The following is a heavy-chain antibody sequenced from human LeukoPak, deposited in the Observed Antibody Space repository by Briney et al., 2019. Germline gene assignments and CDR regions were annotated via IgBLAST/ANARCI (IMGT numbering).Heavy chain of an antibody. CDR1: GGSISSYY. V-gene: IGHV4-34*01. CDR3: ARGPRFPPPYSSSYLAPYYYYGMDV. Sequence: PSETLSLTCTVSGGSISSYYWSWIRQPAGKGLEWIGEINHSGSTNYNPSLKSRVTISVDTSKNQFSLKLSSVTAADTAVYYCARGPRFPPPYSSSYLAPYYYYGMDVWGQGTTVTVSS. D-gene: IGHD6-6*01. CDR2: INHSGST. J-gene: IGHJ6*02.